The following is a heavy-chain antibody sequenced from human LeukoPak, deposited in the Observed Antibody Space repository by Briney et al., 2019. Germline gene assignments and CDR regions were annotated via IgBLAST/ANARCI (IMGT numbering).Heavy chain of an antibody. D-gene: IGHD5-18*01. V-gene: IGHV3-23*01. J-gene: IGHJ1*01. CDR1: GFTFSTNV. CDR3: ANAAIQLWLLYSQH. CDR2: ISGSGGST. Sequence: GGSLRLSCAASGFTFSTNVMSWVRQAPGKGLEWVSAISGSGGSTYYADSVKGRFTISRDNSKNTLYLQMNSLRAEDTAVYYCANAAIQLWLLYSQHWGQGTLVTVSS.